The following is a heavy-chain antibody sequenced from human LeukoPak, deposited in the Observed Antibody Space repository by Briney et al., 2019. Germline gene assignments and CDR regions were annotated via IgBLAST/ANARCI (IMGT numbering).Heavy chain of an antibody. J-gene: IGHJ4*02. Sequence: SETLSLTCAVYGEPFSGYYWSWIRQPPGKGLERIGEINHSGSTNYNPSLKSRVSISVDTSKNLFSLRLSSVTAADTAVYYCARGGPFSRYLDYWGQGTLATVSS. CDR2: INHSGST. V-gene: IGHV4-34*01. CDR1: GEPFSGYY. CDR3: ARGGPFSRYLDY.